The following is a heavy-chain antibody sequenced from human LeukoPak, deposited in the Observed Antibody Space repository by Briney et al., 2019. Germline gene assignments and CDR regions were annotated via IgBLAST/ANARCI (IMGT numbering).Heavy chain of an antibody. Sequence: SETLSLTCTVSGGSISSYYWSWIRQPPGKGLEWIGYIYTSGSTNYNPSLKSRVTISVDRSKNQFSLKLSSVTAADTAVYYCARHSRTGDLYWGQGTLVTVSS. J-gene: IGHJ4*02. V-gene: IGHV4-4*09. CDR2: IYTSGST. D-gene: IGHD7-27*01. CDR3: ARHSRTGDLY. CDR1: GGSISSYY.